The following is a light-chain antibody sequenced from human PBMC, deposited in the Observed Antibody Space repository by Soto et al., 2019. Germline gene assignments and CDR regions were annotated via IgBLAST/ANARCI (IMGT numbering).Light chain of an antibody. J-gene: IGLJ1*01. CDR2: GDN. V-gene: IGLV1-40*02. CDR3: QSYDSSLSGSYV. CDR1: SSNIGAGYE. Sequence: QSVVTQPPSVSGAPGQRVTISCTGSSSNIGAGYEVHWFKQLPGTAPKLLIYGDNNRPSGVPDRFSASRSGTSASLAITGLQAEDEADYFCQSYDSSLSGSYVFGTGTKLTVL.